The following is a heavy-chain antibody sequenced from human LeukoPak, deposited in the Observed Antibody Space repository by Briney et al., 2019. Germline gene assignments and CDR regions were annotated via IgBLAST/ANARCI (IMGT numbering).Heavy chain of an antibody. V-gene: IGHV3-48*01. CDR2: IRGSSSSI. D-gene: IGHD3-10*01. J-gene: IGHJ4*02. CDR3: ARQWFGDWGYYFDY. CDR1: GFTFSSYT. Sequence: GGSLRLSCAASGFTFSSYTMNWVRQAPGKGLEWVSYIRGSSSSIYFTDSVKGRFTISRDNAKNSLYLQMNSLRAEDTAVYYCARQWFGDWGYYFDYWGQGTLVTVSS.